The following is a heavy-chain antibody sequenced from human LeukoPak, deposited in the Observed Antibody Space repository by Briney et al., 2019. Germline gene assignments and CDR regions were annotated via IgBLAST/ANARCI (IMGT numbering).Heavy chain of an antibody. CDR2: IYYSGST. J-gene: IGHJ4*02. D-gene: IGHD3-22*01. V-gene: IGHV4-39*07. CDR3: ARDRNYYESSARWDFYDY. Sequence: SETLSLTCTVSGGSISSSSYYWGWIRQPPGKGLEWIGSIYYSGSTYYNPSLKSRVTISVDTSKNQFSLKLTSVTAADTAVYYCARDRNYYESSARWDFYDYWGQGTLVTVSS. CDR1: GGSISSSSYY.